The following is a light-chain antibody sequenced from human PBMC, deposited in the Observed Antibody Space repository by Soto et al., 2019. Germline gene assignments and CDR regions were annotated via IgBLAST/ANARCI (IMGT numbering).Light chain of an antibody. J-gene: IGKJ1*01. CDR1: QSISNY. CDR2: TAS. CDR3: QHYHSVPWT. Sequence: DIQMTQSPSSLSASVGDRVTITCRASQSISNYLNWYQQKPGKAPKVLIYTASNLQSGVPSRFSGSGSGTDFTLTINRLQHEDFATYYCQHYHSVPWTFGQGTKVEIK. V-gene: IGKV1-39*01.